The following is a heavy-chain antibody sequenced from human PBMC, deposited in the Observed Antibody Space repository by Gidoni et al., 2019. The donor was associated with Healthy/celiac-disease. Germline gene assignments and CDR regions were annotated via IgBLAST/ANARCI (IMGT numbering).Heavy chain of an antibody. CDR3: ARDFTY. V-gene: IGHV3-7*01. D-gene: IGHD3-10*01. CDR1: GFTFSSYW. Sequence: GFTFSSYWMSWVRQAPGKGLEWVANIKQDGSEKYYVDSVKGRFTISRDNAKNSLYLQMNSLRAEDTAVYYCARDFTYWGQGTLVTVSS. CDR2: IKQDGSEK. J-gene: IGHJ4*02.